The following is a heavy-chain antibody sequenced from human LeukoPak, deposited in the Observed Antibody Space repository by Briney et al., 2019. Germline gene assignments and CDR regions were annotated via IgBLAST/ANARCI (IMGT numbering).Heavy chain of an antibody. D-gene: IGHD5-24*01. Sequence: GSLRLSCAASGFTFSSYWMSWVRQAPGKGLERVANIKKDGGETYYMESVKGRFTISRDNARNSLYLQMNSLTVEDTAVYYCARDMGWQQFDQWGQGTLVTVSS. CDR1: GFTFSSYW. CDR2: IKKDGGET. CDR3: ARDMGWQQFDQ. V-gene: IGHV3-7*01. J-gene: IGHJ4*02.